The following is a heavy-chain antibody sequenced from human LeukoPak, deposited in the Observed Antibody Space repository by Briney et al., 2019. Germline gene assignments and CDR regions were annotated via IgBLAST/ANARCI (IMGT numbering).Heavy chain of an antibody. D-gene: IGHD2-2*01. CDR3: AREGYCTSTSCYAGIDY. CDR2: ISGSGGNT. Sequence: GGSLRLSCAASGFTFNNYAMSWARQAPGKGLQWVSVISGSGGNTYYPESVKGRFTTSRDNSKNTLYLQMNSLRAEDTATYYCAREGYCTSTSCYAGIDYWGQGTLVTVSS. V-gene: IGHV3-23*01. CDR1: GFTFNNYA. J-gene: IGHJ4*02.